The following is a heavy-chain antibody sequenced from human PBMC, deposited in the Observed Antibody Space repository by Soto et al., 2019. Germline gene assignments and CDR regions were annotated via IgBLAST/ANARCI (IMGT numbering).Heavy chain of an antibody. V-gene: IGHV3-30*03. D-gene: IGHD3-22*01. CDR3: ARPTMTALRYYYYYGMDV. J-gene: IGHJ6*02. CDR1: GFTFSSYG. Sequence: GGSLRLSCAASGFTFSSYGMHWVRQAPGKGLEWVAVISYDGSNKYYADSVKGRFTISRTNSKNTLYLQMNSLRAEDTAVYYCARPTMTALRYYYYYGMDVWGQGTTVTVSS. CDR2: ISYDGSNK.